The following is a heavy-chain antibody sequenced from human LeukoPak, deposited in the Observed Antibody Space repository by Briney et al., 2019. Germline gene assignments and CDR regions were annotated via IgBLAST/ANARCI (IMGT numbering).Heavy chain of an antibody. CDR2: ISWDGGST. J-gene: IGHJ6*03. CDR1: GFTFDDYT. Sequence: GSLRLSCAASGFTFDDYTMHWVRQAPGKGLEWVSLISWDGGSTYYADSVKGRFTISRDNSKNSLYLQMNSLRTEDTALYYCARDTSAFLTGYYYMDVWGKGTTVTVSS. V-gene: IGHV3-43*01. CDR3: ARDTSAFLTGYYYMDV. D-gene: IGHD3-3*01.